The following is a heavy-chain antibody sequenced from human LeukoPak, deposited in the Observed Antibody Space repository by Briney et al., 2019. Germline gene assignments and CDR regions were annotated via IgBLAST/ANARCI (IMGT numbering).Heavy chain of an antibody. Sequence: SVKVSCKASGGTFSSYAISWVRQAPGQGLEWMGRIIPIFGTANYAQKFQGRVTITTDESTSTAYMELRSLRSDDTAVYYCARDLFDLGYCSSTSCYTPFDYWGQGTLVTVSS. CDR3: ARDLFDLGYCSSTSCYTPFDY. CDR2: IIPIFGTA. D-gene: IGHD2-2*02. CDR1: GGTFSSYA. V-gene: IGHV1-69*05. J-gene: IGHJ4*02.